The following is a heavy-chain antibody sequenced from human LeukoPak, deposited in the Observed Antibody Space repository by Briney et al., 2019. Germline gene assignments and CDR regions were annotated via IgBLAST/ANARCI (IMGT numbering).Heavy chain of an antibody. CDR2: TSSSGGSA. J-gene: IGHJ5*01. CDR1: GFTFSSYA. V-gene: IGHV3-23*01. Sequence: PGGSLRLSCAASGFTFSSYAMTWVRQAPGRGLQWVSATSSSGGSAYYADFVKGRFTISRDNSKNTLYLQMHSLRAEDTAVYYCTKDPGSSWYGWFDSGGQGTLVTVSS. CDR3: TKDPGSSWYGWFDS. D-gene: IGHD6-13*01.